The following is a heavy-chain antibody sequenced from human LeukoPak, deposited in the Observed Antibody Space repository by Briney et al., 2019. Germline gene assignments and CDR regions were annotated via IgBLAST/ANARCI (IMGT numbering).Heavy chain of an antibody. CDR3: ARGYDILTGYYSFDY. CDR1: GYTFTSYA. Sequence: ASVKVSCKASGYTFTSYAMHWVRHAPGQRLEWMGWINAGNGNTKYSQKFQGRVTITRDTSASTAYMELSSLRSEDTAVYYCARGYDILTGYYSFDYWGQGTLVTVSS. D-gene: IGHD3-9*01. V-gene: IGHV1-3*01. J-gene: IGHJ4*02. CDR2: INAGNGNT.